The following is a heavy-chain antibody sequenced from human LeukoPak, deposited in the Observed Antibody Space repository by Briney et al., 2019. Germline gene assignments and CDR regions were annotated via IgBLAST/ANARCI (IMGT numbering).Heavy chain of an antibody. CDR2: ISYDGSNK. Sequence: GESLRLSCAASGFTFSSYGMHWVRQAPGKGLEWVAVISYDGSNKCYADSVKGRFTISRDNSKDTLYLQTNSLRAEDTAVYYCAKSPKVGATTQYFDYWGQGTLVTVSS. J-gene: IGHJ4*02. V-gene: IGHV3-30*18. CDR3: AKSPKVGATTQYFDY. CDR1: GFTFSSYG. D-gene: IGHD1-26*01.